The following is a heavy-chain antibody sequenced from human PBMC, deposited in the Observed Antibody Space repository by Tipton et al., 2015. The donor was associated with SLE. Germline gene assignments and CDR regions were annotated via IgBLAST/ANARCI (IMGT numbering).Heavy chain of an antibody. CDR2: IHDDGTT. CDR3: ARGRRYYDSSGGAFDI. J-gene: IGHJ3*02. D-gene: IGHD3-22*01. V-gene: IGHV4-4*08. CDR1: GASISGNY. Sequence: TLSLTCTVSGASISGNYWSWIRQPPGKEMEWVGFIHDDGTTNYNPSLERRLTISKDMSNNQFSLKLSSVTAADTAIYYCARGRRYYDSSGGAFDIWGQGTMVTVSS.